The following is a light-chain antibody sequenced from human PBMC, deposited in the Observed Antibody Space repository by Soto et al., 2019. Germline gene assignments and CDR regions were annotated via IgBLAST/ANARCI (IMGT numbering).Light chain of an antibody. CDR3: QSYDSSLSGAV. CDR1: SSNIGAGYD. J-gene: IGLJ7*01. Sequence: QSVLTQPPSVSGAPGQRVTISCTGSSSNIGAGYDVRWYQQLPGTAPKLLIYGNSNRPSGVPDRFSGSKSGTSASLAITGVQAEDEADYYCQSYDSSLSGAVFGGGTQLTVL. V-gene: IGLV1-40*01. CDR2: GNS.